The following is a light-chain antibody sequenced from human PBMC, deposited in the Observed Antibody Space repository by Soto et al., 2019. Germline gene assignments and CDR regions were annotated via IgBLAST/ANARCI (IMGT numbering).Light chain of an antibody. CDR1: QNVDGW. Sequence: DIQMTQSPSALSASLGDRVTITCRPSQNVDGWLAWYQQKPGKAPKLLIYKASTLEGGVPPRFRGSGSGTEFTLTISSVRPDDFATYYCQQYISYPITFGGGTKVDIK. CDR2: KAS. J-gene: IGKJ4*01. CDR3: QQYISYPIT. V-gene: IGKV1-5*03.